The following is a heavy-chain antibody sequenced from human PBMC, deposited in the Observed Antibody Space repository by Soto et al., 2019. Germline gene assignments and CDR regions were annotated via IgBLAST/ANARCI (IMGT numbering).Heavy chain of an antibody. D-gene: IGHD4-17*01. V-gene: IGHV1-8*01. CDR3: VRVYGEIDY. J-gene: IGHJ4*02. CDR2: MNPKSGNT. Sequence: QVQLVQSGAEVKKPGASVKVSCKASGYTFTNYDINWVGQATGQGLEWMGWMNPKSGNTGYEQQFQGRGIMTRSTSISTAYMELSSLRSEDTALYYCVRVYGEIDYWGQGTLVTVSS. CDR1: GYTFTNYD.